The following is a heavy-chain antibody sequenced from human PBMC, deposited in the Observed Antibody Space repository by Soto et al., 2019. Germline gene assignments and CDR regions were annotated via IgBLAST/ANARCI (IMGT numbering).Heavy chain of an antibody. CDR1: GSYIFRGSF. V-gene: IGHV4-38-2*01. J-gene: IGHJ6*02. Sequence: GTLARTRAVPGSYIFRGSFWRWIRPPRWLGLEWIAGMYHSASALYNPRLKSRVTKSVDTSKNQFSLQLSSVTAADTAVYYCATAPMYNWNYAYDGMDVWGQGTTVT. D-gene: IGHD1-20*01. CDR3: ATAPMYNWNYAYDGMDV. CDR2: MYHSASA.